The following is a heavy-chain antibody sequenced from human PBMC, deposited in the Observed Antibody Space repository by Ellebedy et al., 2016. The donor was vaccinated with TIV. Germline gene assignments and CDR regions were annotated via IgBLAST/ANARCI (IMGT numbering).Heavy chain of an antibody. CDR2: ISSSGVST. CDR3: AKLDSSGYYYGRFDY. D-gene: IGHD3-22*01. CDR1: GFTFRNFA. Sequence: GGSLRLPCAASGFTFRNFAMTWVRQAPGKGLEWVSSISSSGVSTDYADSVRGQVTISRDNSKNTLYLQMNSLRADDSAVYYCAKLDSSGYYYGRFDYWGQGTLVTVSS. V-gene: IGHV3-23*01. J-gene: IGHJ4*02.